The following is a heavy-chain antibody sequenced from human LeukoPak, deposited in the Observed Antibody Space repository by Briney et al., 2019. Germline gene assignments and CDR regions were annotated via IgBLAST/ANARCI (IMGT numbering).Heavy chain of an antibody. CDR1: GGTFSSYA. J-gene: IGHJ6*03. V-gene: IGHV1-69*13. D-gene: IGHD3-10*01. CDR2: IIPIFGTA. Sequence: SVKVSCKASGGTFSSYAISWVRQAPGQGLEWMGGIIPIFGTANYAQKFQGRVTITADESTSTAYMELSSLRSEDTAVYYCARGPTSGYYYYYMDVWGKGTTVTVSS. CDR3: ARGPTSGYYYYYMDV.